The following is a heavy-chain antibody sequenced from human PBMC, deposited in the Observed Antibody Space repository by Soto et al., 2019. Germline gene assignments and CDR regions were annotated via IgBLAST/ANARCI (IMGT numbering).Heavy chain of an antibody. V-gene: IGHV4-34*01. D-gene: IGHD6-13*01. CDR3: ARGRCSSWYKIIKGGWFDP. J-gene: IGHJ5*02. CDR1: GGSFSGYY. Sequence: QVQLQQWGAGLLKPSETLSLTCAVYGGSFSGYYWSWIRQPPGKVLEWIGEINHSGSTNYNPSLKSRVTISVDTSPNQFTLKLSSVSAADTAVYYCARGRCSSWYKIIKGGWFDPWGQGTLVTVSS. CDR2: INHSGST.